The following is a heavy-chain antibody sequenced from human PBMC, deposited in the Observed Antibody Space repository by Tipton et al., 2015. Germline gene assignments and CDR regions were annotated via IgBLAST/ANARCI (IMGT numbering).Heavy chain of an antibody. CDR3: AREVWYYDSSGYDY. V-gene: IGHV4-39*07. Sequence: TLSLTCTVSGGSISSSNCYWGWIRQPPGKGLECIGSIYYSGSTYYNPSLKSRVTMSVDTSKNQFSLHLSSVTAADTAVYYCAREVWYYDSSGYDYWGQGTLVTVSS. D-gene: IGHD3-22*01. J-gene: IGHJ4*02. CDR1: GGSISSSNCY. CDR2: IYYSGST.